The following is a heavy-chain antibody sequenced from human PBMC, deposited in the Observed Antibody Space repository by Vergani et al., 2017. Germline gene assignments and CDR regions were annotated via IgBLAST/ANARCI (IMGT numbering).Heavy chain of an antibody. CDR1: GGSFTSYN. V-gene: IGHV4-34*01. Sequence: QVQLQQWGGGLLKPSETLSLTCVVNGGSFTSYNWTWIRQSPGEGLEWVGDIDHTGRPDYNPSLKSRLTMSVDKSRNQFSLTLNSVTPTDTAIYFCARVNTETDGHLYYYYYMEVWGQGTAVTVS. CDR3: ARVNTETDGHLYYYYYMEV. D-gene: IGHD4-11*01. CDR2: IDHTGRP. J-gene: IGHJ6*03.